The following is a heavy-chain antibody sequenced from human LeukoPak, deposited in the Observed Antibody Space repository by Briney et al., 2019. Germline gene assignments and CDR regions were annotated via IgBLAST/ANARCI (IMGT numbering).Heavy chain of an antibody. CDR1: GFTFSDYY. J-gene: IGHJ4*02. Sequence: GGSLRLSCAASGFTFSDYYMSWIRQAPGKGLEWVSYISSSSSYTNYADSVEGRFTISRDNAKKSLYLQMNSLRAEDTAVYYCARGTVATIVDYWGQGTLVTVSS. CDR2: ISSSSSYT. D-gene: IGHD5-12*01. V-gene: IGHV3-11*06. CDR3: ARGTVATIVDY.